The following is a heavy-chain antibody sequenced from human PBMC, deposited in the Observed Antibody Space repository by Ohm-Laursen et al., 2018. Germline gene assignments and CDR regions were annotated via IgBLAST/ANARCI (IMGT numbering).Heavy chain of an antibody. J-gene: IGHJ5*02. CDR1: GGSISSFY. V-gene: IGHV4-59*01. CDR2: IYDTGSS. Sequence: SDTLSLTCTVSGGSISSFYWNWIRQPPGKGLEWIGNIYDTGSSKYNPSLKSRVIISVDTSKNQFSLKLTSVTAADTAVYYCAREADYYDSSGYPVRWFDPWGQGTLVTVSS. D-gene: IGHD3-22*01. CDR3: AREADYYDSSGYPVRWFDP.